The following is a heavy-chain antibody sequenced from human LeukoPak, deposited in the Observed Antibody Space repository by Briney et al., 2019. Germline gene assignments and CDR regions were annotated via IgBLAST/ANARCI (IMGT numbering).Heavy chain of an antibody. Sequence: ASVKVSCKASGYTFTSYGISWVRQAPGQGLEWMGWISAYNGNTNYAQKLKGRVTMTTDTSTSTAYMELRSLRSDDTAVYYCARDVYYDSSGYYYTPVIDYYYGMDVWGQGTTVTVSS. CDR3: ARDVYYDSSGYYYTPVIDYYYGMDV. D-gene: IGHD3-22*01. J-gene: IGHJ6*02. CDR1: GYTFTSYG. CDR2: ISAYNGNT. V-gene: IGHV1-18*01.